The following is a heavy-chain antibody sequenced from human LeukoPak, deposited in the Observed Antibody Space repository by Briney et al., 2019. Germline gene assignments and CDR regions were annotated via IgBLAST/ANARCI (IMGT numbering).Heavy chain of an antibody. D-gene: IGHD4-17*01. Sequence: SQTLSLTCAVSGGSISSGGYSWSWIRQPPGKGLEWIGYIYHSENAYYNPSLKSRVTISLDRSKNQFSLKLNSVTAADTAVYYCARVYGDPNWFDPWGQGTLVTVSS. V-gene: IGHV4-30-2*01. CDR1: GGSISSGGYS. CDR3: ARVYGDPNWFDP. J-gene: IGHJ5*02. CDR2: IYHSENA.